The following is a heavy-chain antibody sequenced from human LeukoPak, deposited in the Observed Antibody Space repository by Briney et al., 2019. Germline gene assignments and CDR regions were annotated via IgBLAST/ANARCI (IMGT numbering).Heavy chain of an antibody. D-gene: IGHD1-20*01. Sequence: PGGSLRLSCAASGFTFSSYAMHWVRQAPGKGLEWVAVISYDGSNKYYADSVKGRFTISRDNSKNTLYLQMNSLRAEDTAVYYCARDKVAIGRYNWNSPQPYYYGMDVWGQGTTVTVSS. CDR1: GFTFSSYA. J-gene: IGHJ6*02. CDR2: ISYDGSNK. V-gene: IGHV3-30-3*01. CDR3: ARDKVAIGRYNWNSPQPYYYGMDV.